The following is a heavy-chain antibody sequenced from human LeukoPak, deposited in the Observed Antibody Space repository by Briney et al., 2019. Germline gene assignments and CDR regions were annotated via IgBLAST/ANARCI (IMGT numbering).Heavy chain of an antibody. CDR3: AKRGPAGAGKSPDYFDY. CDR2: ITGSGDNT. Sequence: GGSLRLSCVASGFTFSSYVMSWVRQAPGKGLEWVSAITGSGDNTYYADSVKGRFTISRDNSKNTLYLQMNSLRAEDTAVYYCAKRGPAGAGKSPDYFDYWGQGTLVTVSS. V-gene: IGHV3-23*01. D-gene: IGHD6-19*01. J-gene: IGHJ4*02. CDR1: GFTFSSYV.